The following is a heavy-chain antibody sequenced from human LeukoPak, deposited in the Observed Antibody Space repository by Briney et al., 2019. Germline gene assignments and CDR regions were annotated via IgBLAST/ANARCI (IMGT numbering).Heavy chain of an antibody. CDR1: GYTFTSSG. CDR2: ISAYNGNT. CDR3: ARGLGRTAMVTRGGVRFDY. D-gene: IGHD5-18*01. V-gene: IGHV1-18*01. Sequence: ASVKVSCKASGYTFTSSGFIWVRQAPGQGLEWMGWISAYNGNTNYAQKFQGRVAMTRNTSITTAYMELSSLRSEDTAVYYCARGLGRTAMVTRGGVRFDYWGQGTLVTVSS. J-gene: IGHJ4*02.